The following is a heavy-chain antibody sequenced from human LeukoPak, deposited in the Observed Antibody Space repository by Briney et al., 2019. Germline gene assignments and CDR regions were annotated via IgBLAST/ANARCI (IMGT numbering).Heavy chain of an antibody. D-gene: IGHD2-2*01. CDR3: ARYLIYCSSTSCTRGHFDY. Sequence: SVKVSCKASGGTFSSYAISWVRQAPGQGLEWMGGIIPIFGTANYAQKFQGRVTITADKSTSTAYMELSSLRSEDTAVYYCARYLIYCSSTSCTRGHFDYWGQGTLVTVSS. V-gene: IGHV1-69*06. CDR1: GGTFSSYA. CDR2: IIPIFGTA. J-gene: IGHJ4*02.